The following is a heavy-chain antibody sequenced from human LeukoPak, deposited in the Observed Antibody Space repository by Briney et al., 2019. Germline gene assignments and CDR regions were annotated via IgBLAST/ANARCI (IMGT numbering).Heavy chain of an antibody. CDR1: GFTFSSYA. CDR2: IRGRGGSK. Sequence: PGGSLRLSCAASGFTFSSYAMSWVRQAPGKGLEWVSAIRGRGGSKDYADSVKGRFTISRDNSKNTLYLQMNSLRAEDTAVYYCAKDLSPYCSGGSSYSFDYWGQGTLVTVSS. D-gene: IGHD2-15*01. J-gene: IGHJ4*02. CDR3: AKDLSPYCSGGSSYSFDY. V-gene: IGHV3-23*01.